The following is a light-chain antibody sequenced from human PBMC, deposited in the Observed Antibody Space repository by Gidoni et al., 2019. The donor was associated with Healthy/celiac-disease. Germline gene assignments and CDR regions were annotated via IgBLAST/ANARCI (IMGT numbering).Light chain of an antibody. CDR1: QSVGSN. V-gene: IGKV3-15*01. Sequence: EIVMTQSPATLSVSPGERATLSCRASQSVGSNLAWYQQTPGQAPRLLIYGAFTRATGIPARFSGSGSGTEFTLTIRSLQSEDFAVYYCHQYNNWPYTFGQXTKLEIK. J-gene: IGKJ2*01. CDR3: HQYNNWPYT. CDR2: GAF.